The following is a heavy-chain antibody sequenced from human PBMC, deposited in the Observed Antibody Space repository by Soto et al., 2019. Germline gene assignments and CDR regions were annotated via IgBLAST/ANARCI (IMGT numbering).Heavy chain of an antibody. D-gene: IGHD3-22*01. V-gene: IGHV2-5*02. Sequence: QITLKESGPTLVKPTQTLTLTCTFSGFSLSTSGVGVGWIRQPPGKALEWLALIYWDDDKRYSPYLKNRLTITKDTSKNQVVLTATNMDPVDTATYYCAHRTYYDSMSYSSSHDAFDVWGQGTMVTVSS. J-gene: IGHJ3*01. CDR3: AHRTYYDSMSYSSSHDAFDV. CDR2: IYWDDDK. CDR1: GFSLSTSGVG.